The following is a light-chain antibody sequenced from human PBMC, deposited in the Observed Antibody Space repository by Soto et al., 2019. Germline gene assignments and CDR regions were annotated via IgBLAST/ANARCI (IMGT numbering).Light chain of an antibody. J-gene: IGLJ1*01. CDR3: QSYASSLSGYA. CDR1: IANLGAAYN. Sequence: CVLTQPPSVSVAPGQRFTISCTGSIANLGAAYNVDRYQQLPGTAPKVLIYGNNNRPSGVPARFSGSKSGTSASLAIAGLQADDEGDYYCQSYASSLSGYAFGTGTKITVL. V-gene: IGLV1-40*01. CDR2: GNN.